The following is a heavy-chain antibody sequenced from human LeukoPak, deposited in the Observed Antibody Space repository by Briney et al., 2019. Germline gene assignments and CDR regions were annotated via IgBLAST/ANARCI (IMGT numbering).Heavy chain of an antibody. CDR3: ARAITMIVVVTVYNWFDP. CDR2: INPSGGST. Sequence: GASVKVSCKASGYTFTSYYMHWVRQAPGQGLEWMGIINPSGGSTSYAQKFQGRVTMTRDTSTSTVYMELSSLRSEDTAVHYCARAITMIVVVTVYNWFDPWGQGTLVTVSS. V-gene: IGHV1-46*01. J-gene: IGHJ5*02. CDR1: GYTFTSYY. D-gene: IGHD3-22*01.